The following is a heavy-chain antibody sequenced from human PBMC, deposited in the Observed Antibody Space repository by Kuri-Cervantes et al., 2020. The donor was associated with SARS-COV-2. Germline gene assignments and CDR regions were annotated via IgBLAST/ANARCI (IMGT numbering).Heavy chain of an antibody. Sequence: SGPTLVKPTQTLTLTCTFSGFSLSTSGMCVSWIRQPPGKALEWLALIDWDDDKRYSPSLKTRLTISKDTSKNQVVLTMTNMDPVDTATYYCARSQVDTAMGTLDYWGQGTLVTVSS. CDR3: ARSQVDTAMGTLDY. D-gene: IGHD5-18*01. CDR1: GFSLSTSGMC. CDR2: IDWDDDK. V-gene: IGHV2-70*01. J-gene: IGHJ4*02.